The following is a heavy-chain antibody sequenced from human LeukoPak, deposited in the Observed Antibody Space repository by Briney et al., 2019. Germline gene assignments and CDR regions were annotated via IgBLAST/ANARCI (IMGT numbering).Heavy chain of an antibody. D-gene: IGHD4-17*01. V-gene: IGHV1-69*05. CDR3: AKADYGEYYYMDV. Sequence: ASVKVSCKASGFSSYAISWVRQAPGQGLEWRGGIIPAFGTTNYAQKFQGRVTVTTDESTSTVYMELSGLRFEGTAVYYCAKADYGEYYYMDVWGKGTTVTVSS. CDR1: GFSSYA. J-gene: IGHJ6*03. CDR2: IIPAFGTT.